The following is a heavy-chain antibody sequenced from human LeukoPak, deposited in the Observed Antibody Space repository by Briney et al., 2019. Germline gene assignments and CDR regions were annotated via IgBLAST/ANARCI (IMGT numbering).Heavy chain of an antibody. CDR2: MNPSGST. CDR1: GGSFSGYY. CDR3: ARGRQDVTMIVVVMTAVSYYLDV. Sequence: SESLSLTCAAYGGSFSGYYWTWIRQTPEKGLEWVGEMNPSGSTSYNPSLKSRVTISVDTSKNQFSLKLSSVTAADTAVYYCARGRQDVTMIVVVMTAVSYYLDVWGKGTTVTVS. D-gene: IGHD3-22*01. J-gene: IGHJ6*03. V-gene: IGHV4-34*01.